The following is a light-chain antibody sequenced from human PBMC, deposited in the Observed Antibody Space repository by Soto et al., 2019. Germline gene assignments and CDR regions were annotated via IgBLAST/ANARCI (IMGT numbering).Light chain of an antibody. Sequence: DIVMTQSPDSLAVSLGERATINCESSHNILYRSNEKNYLAWYQQKPGQPPKLLISWASTRESGVPDRFSGSGSATNFTLTISSLQAADVSVYYCQQYYRTPPTFGGGTKVEIK. J-gene: IGKJ4*01. CDR2: WAS. CDR3: QQYYRTPPT. CDR1: HNILYRSNEKNY. V-gene: IGKV4-1*01.